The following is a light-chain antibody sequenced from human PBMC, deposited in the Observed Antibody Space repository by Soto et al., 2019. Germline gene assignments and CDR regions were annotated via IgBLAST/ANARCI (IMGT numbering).Light chain of an antibody. CDR3: SLYTSSSTYV. V-gene: IGLV2-18*01. J-gene: IGLJ1*01. CDR1: CSDVGSYNR. CDR2: EVS. Sequence: QSVLTQPPSVSGSPGQSVTISCTGTCSDVGSYNRVSWYQQPPGTAPKLMIYEVSNRPSGVPDRFSGSKSGNTASLTISGLQAEDEADYYCSLYTSSSTYVFGTGTKLTVL.